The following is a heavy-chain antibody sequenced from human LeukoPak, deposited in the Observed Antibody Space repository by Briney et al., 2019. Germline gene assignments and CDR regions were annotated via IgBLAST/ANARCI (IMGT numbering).Heavy chain of an antibody. CDR1: GFTFDDYA. Sequence: PGRSLRLSCAASGFTFDDYAMHWVRQAPGKGLEWVSGISWNSGSIGYADSVKGRFTISRDNAKNSLYLQMNSLRAEDTALYYCARAGLDGGSYFGSWGQGTLVTVSS. D-gene: IGHD1-26*01. V-gene: IGHV3-9*01. J-gene: IGHJ5*02. CDR3: ARAGLDGGSYFGS. CDR2: ISWNSGSI.